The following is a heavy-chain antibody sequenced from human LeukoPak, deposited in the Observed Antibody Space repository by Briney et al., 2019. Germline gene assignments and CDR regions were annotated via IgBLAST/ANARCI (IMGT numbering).Heavy chain of an antibody. D-gene: IGHD4-17*01. V-gene: IGHV4-39*07. CDR3: ARDQGYGDPLDAFDI. J-gene: IGHJ3*02. Sequence: SETLSLTCTVSGGSISSSSYYWGWIRQPPGKGLEWIGSIYYSGSTYYNPSLKSRVTISVDTSKNQFSLKLSSVTAADTAVYYCARDQGYGDPLDAFDIWGQGTMVTVSS. CDR1: GGSISSSSYY. CDR2: IYYSGST.